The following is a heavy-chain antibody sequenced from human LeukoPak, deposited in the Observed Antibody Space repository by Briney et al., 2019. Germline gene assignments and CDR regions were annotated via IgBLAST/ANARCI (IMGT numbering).Heavy chain of an antibody. CDR2: IYYSGST. CDR1: GGSISSSSYY. D-gene: IGHD6-19*01. Sequence: PSETLSLTCTVSGGSISSSSYYWSWIRQPPGKGLEWIGYIYYSGSTNYNPSLKSRVTISVDTSKNQFSLKLSSVTAADTAVYYCARVSKQWGDLYFDYWGQGTLVTVSS. J-gene: IGHJ4*02. V-gene: IGHV4-61*01. CDR3: ARVSKQWGDLYFDY.